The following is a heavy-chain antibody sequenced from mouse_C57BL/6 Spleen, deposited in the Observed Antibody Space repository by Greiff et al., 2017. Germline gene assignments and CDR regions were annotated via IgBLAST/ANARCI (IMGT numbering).Heavy chain of an antibody. V-gene: IGHV2-6*01. CDR1: GFSLTSYG. CDR3: ASQGAY. J-gene: IGHJ3*01. CDR2: IWGVGST. Sequence: VMLVESGPGLVAPSQSLSITCTVSGFSLTSYGVDWVRQSPGKGLEWLGVIWGVGSTNYNSALKSRLSIRKVNSKVQVFLKMISLLTGDTAMYCCASQGAYWGQGALVTVSA.